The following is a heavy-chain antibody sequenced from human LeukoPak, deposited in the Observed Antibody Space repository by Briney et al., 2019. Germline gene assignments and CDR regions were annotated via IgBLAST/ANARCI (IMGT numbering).Heavy chain of an antibody. J-gene: IGHJ3*02. V-gene: IGHV3-21*01. D-gene: IGHD1-26*01. CDR3: ATLATTNAFDI. Sequence: GGSLRLSCAASGFTFSSYSMNWVRQAPGKGLEWVSSISSSSSYIYYADSVKGRFTISRDNAKNPLYLQMNSLRAEDTAVYYCATLATTNAFDIWGQGTMVTVSS. CDR2: ISSSSSYI. CDR1: GFTFSSYS.